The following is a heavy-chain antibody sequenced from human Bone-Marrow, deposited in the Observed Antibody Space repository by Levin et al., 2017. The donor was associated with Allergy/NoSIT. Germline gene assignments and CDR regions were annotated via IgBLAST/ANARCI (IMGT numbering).Heavy chain of an antibody. Sequence: GESLKISCKASGYTFTSYDINWVRQATGQGLEWMGWMNPNSGNTGYAQKFQGRVTMTRNTSISTAYMELSSLRSEDTAVYYCAASGWPTDFDYWGQGTLVTVSS. V-gene: IGHV1-8*01. J-gene: IGHJ4*02. CDR1: GYTFTSYD. D-gene: IGHD6-19*01. CDR2: MNPNSGNT. CDR3: AASGWPTDFDY.